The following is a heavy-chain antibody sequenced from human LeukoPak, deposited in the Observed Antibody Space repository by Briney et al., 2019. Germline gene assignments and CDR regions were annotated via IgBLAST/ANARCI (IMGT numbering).Heavy chain of an antibody. CDR1: GGTFSSYA. Sequence: ASVKVSCKASGGTFSSYAISWVRQAPGQGLEWMGGIIPTFGTANYAQKFQGRVTITTDESTSTAYMELSSLRSEDTAVYYCASDRRDTAMVCAFDIWGQGTMVTVSS. V-gene: IGHV1-69*05. CDR2: IIPTFGTA. J-gene: IGHJ3*02. D-gene: IGHD5-18*01. CDR3: ASDRRDTAMVCAFDI.